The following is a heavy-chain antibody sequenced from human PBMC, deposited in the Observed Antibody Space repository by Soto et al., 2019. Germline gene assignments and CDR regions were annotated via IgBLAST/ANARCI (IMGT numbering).Heavy chain of an antibody. CDR3: ARDHVDIVAAFDY. CDR2: IYYSGST. Sequence: QVQLQESGPGLVKPSQTLSLTCTVSGGSISSGGYYWSWIRQHPGKGLEWIGYIYYSGSTYYNPSLKSRVTIAVDTSKNQFSLKLSAVTAADTAVYYCARDHVDIVAAFDYWGQGTLVTVSS. CDR1: GGSISSGGYY. D-gene: IGHD5-12*01. V-gene: IGHV4-31*03. J-gene: IGHJ4*02.